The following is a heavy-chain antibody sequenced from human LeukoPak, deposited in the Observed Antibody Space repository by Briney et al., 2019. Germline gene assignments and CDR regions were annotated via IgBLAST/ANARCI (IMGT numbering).Heavy chain of an antibody. J-gene: IGHJ5*02. CDR2: IIPIFGTA. Sequence: ASVKVSCKASGYTFTSYGISWVRQAPGQGLEWMGGIIPIFGTANYAQKFQGRVTITADESTSTAYMELSSLRSEDTAVYYCARGGFDCSSTSCFSNWFDPWGQGTLVTVSS. CDR3: ARGGFDCSSTSCFSNWFDP. V-gene: IGHV1-69*13. D-gene: IGHD2-2*01. CDR1: GYTFTSYG.